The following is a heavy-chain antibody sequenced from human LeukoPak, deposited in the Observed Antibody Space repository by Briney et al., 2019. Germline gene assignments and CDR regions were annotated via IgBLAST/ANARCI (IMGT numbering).Heavy chain of an antibody. CDR3: AKDQGRYCSSTSCYPWDY. J-gene: IGHJ4*02. Sequence: GSLRLSCAASGFVFSTYWMTWVRQAPGKGLEWVANINEDGSAKYYVDSVKGRFTISRDNSKNTLYLQMNSLRAEDTAVYCCAKDQGRYCSSTSCYPWDYWGQGTLVTVSS. CDR2: INEDGSAK. CDR1: GFVFSTYW. V-gene: IGHV3-7*03. D-gene: IGHD2-2*01.